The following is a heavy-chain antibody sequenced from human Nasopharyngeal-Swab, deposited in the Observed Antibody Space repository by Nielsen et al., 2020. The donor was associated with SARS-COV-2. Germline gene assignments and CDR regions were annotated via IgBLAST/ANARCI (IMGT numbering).Heavy chain of an antibody. D-gene: IGHD4-17*01. Sequence: SETLSLTCTVSGGSISSYYWSWIRQPPGKGLEWIGYIYYSGSTNYNPSLLSRVTMSVDTSNNQFSLRLNSVTAADTAVYFCASTTRYRFDYWGQGTLVTVSS. CDR3: ASTTRYRFDY. CDR1: GGSISSYY. CDR2: IYYSGST. V-gene: IGHV4-59*08. J-gene: IGHJ4*02.